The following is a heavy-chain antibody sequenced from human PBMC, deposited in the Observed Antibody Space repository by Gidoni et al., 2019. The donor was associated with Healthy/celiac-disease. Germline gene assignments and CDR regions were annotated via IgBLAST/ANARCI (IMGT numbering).Heavy chain of an antibody. CDR2: IYYSGST. Sequence: QLQLQESGPGLVKPSETLSLTCTVSGGSIISSSYYWGWIRQPPGKGLEWIGSIYYSGSTYYNPSLKSRVTISVDTSKNQFSRKLSSVTAADTAVYYCARHQGSGFDYWGQGTLVTVSS. CDR1: GGSIISSSYY. D-gene: IGHD6-19*01. J-gene: IGHJ4*02. CDR3: ARHQGSGFDY. V-gene: IGHV4-39*01.